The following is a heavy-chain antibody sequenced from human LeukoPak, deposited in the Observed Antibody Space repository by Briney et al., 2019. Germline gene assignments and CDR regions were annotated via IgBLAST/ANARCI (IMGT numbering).Heavy chain of an antibody. CDR2: IIPIFGTA. Sequence: GASVKVSCKASGGTFSSYAISWVRQAPGQGLEWMGGIIPIFGTANYAQKFQGRVTITAGESTSTAYMELSSLRSEDTAVYYCARDARYCSSTSCYRGQYYYYGMDVWGQGTTVTVSS. CDR1: GGTFSSYA. J-gene: IGHJ6*02. CDR3: ARDARYCSSTSCYRGQYYYYGMDV. V-gene: IGHV1-69*01. D-gene: IGHD2-2*01.